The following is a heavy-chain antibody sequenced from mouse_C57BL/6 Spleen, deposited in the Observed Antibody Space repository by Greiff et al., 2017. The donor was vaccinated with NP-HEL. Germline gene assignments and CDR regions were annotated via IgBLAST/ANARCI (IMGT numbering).Heavy chain of an antibody. CDR2: IYPSDSET. J-gene: IGHJ3*01. CDR1: GYTFTSYW. V-gene: IGHV1-61*01. D-gene: IGHD2-4*01. CDR3: ARSGLRSCAY. Sequence: VQLQQSGAELVRPGSSVKLSCKASGYTFTSYWMDWVKQRPGQGLEWIGNIYPSDSETHYNQKFKDKATLTVDKSSSTAYMQLISLTAEDSAVYYCARSGLRSCAYWGQGTLVTVSA.